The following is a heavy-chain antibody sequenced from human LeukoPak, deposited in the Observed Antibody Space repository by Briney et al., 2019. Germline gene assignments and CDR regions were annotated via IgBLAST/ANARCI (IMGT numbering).Heavy chain of an antibody. V-gene: IGHV6-1*01. Sequence: SQTLSLTCAISGDSVSSNSAAWNWIRQSPSRGLEWLGRTYYRSKWYNDYAVSVKSRITINPDTSKNQLSLQLNSVTPEDTAVYYCARDSYSPTAYYYYYYGMDVWGQGTTVTVSS. J-gene: IGHJ6*02. CDR1: GDSVSSNSAA. CDR2: TYYRSKWYN. D-gene: IGHD2-21*01. CDR3: ARDSYSPTAYYYYYYGMDV.